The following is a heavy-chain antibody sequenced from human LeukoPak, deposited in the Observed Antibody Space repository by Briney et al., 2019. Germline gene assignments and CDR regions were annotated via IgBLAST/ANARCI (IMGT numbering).Heavy chain of an antibody. J-gene: IGHJ5*02. CDR3: ARTHHITIFSATFDP. D-gene: IGHD3-3*01. V-gene: IGHV4-59*01. CDR1: GGSISSYY. CDR2: IYHSGST. Sequence: SETLSLTCTVSGGSISSYYWSWIRQPPGKGLEWIGYIYHSGSTNYNPSLKSRVTISVDTSKNQFSLKLSSVTAADTAVYYCARTHHITIFSATFDPWGQGTLVTVSS.